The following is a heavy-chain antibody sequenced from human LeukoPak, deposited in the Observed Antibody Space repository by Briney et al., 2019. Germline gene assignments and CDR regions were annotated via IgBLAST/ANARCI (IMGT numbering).Heavy chain of an antibody. CDR1: GFTFSSYA. CDR2: ISGSGGST. CDR3: AKGNDYGDYWELRPFDY. J-gene: IGHJ4*02. Sequence: PGGSLRLSCAASGFTFSSYAMSWVRQAPGKGLEWVSAISGSGGSTYYADSVKGRFTISRDNSKNTLYLQMNSLRAEDTAVYYCAKGNDYGDYWELRPFDYWGQGTLVTVSS. V-gene: IGHV3-23*01. D-gene: IGHD4-17*01.